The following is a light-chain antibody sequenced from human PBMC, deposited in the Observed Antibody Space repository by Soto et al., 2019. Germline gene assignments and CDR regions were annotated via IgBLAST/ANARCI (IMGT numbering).Light chain of an antibody. CDR1: QGISSY. CDR3: QQLNTYPVT. CDR2: TAS. Sequence: DIQLTQSPSFLSASVGDRVTITCRASQGISSYLAWYQQRPGKVPELLIYTASTLQSGVPSRFSGSGSGTEFTLTISSLQHEDFATYYCQQLNTYPVTFGGGTKVEIK. J-gene: IGKJ4*01. V-gene: IGKV1-9*01.